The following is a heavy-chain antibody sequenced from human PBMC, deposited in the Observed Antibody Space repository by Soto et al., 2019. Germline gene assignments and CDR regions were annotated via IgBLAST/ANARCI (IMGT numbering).Heavy chain of an antibody. CDR1: GGSFTSYI. Sequence: QVQLVQSGAEVKKPGSSVKVSCEASGGSFTSYIFTWVRQAPGQGLEWMGRIIPIQGTANYALKFQDRVTITADKSTNTAYMELRSLRPEDTALYYCAKSVVFVDHAYMDVWGKGTTVTVSS. V-gene: IGHV1-69*08. D-gene: IGHD2-21*01. CDR3: AKSVVFVDHAYMDV. J-gene: IGHJ6*03. CDR2: IIPIQGTA.